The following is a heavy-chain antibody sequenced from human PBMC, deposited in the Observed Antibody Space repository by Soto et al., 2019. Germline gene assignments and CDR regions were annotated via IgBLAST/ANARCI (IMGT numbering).Heavy chain of an antibody. CDR1: GYTFPSYA. D-gene: IGHD2-21*02. Sequence: ALVKGACKASGYTFPSYARHWVRQAPGQRLEWMGWINAGNGNTKYSQKFQGRVTITRDTSASTAYMELSSLRSEDTAVYYCARGGGIVVVTAPYDHWGQGTLVTVS. J-gene: IGHJ4*02. CDR3: ARGGGIVVVTAPYDH. CDR2: INAGNGNT. V-gene: IGHV1-3*01.